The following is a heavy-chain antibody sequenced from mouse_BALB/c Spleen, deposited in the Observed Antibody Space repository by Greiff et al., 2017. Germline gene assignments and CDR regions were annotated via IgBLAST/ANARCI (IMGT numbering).Heavy chain of an antibody. CDR2: IRNKANGYTT. J-gene: IGHJ2*01. D-gene: IGHD2-3*01. Sequence: EVMLVESGGGLVQPGGSLRLSCATSGFTFTDYYMSWVRQPPGKALEWLGFIRNKANGYTTEYSASVKGRFTISRDNSQSILYLQMNTLRAEDSATYYCARDMGDGYDYWGQGTTLTVSS. CDR3: ARDMGDGYDY. CDR1: GFTFTDYY. V-gene: IGHV7-3*02.